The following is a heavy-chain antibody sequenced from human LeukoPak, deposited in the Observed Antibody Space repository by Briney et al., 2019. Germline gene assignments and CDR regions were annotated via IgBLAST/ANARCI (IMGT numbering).Heavy chain of an antibody. J-gene: IGHJ5*02. CDR2: IIPIFGTA. V-gene: IGHV1-69*06. CDR3: ARMSWVTGTSGGWFDP. Sequence: AVKVSCKASGGTFSSYAISWVRQAPGQGLEWMGGIIPIFGTANYAQKFQGRVTITADKSTSTAYMELSSLRSEDTAVYYCARMSWVTGTSGGWFDPWGQGTLVTVSS. D-gene: IGHD1-20*01. CDR1: GGTFSSYA.